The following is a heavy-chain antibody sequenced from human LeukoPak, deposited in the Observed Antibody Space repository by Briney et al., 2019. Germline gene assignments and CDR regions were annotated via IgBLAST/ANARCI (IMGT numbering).Heavy chain of an antibody. CDR1: GGSISSSSYY. J-gene: IGHJ4*02. V-gene: IGHV4-61*05. CDR3: ARVSHSSGWYLLAGVNFGYFDY. CDR2: IYYSGST. D-gene: IGHD6-19*01. Sequence: SETLSLTCTVSGGSISSSSYYWGWIRQPPGKGLEWIGYIYYSGSTNYNPSLKSRVTISVDTSKNQFSLKLSSVTAADTAVYYCARVSHSSGWYLLAGVNFGYFDYWGQGTLVTVSS.